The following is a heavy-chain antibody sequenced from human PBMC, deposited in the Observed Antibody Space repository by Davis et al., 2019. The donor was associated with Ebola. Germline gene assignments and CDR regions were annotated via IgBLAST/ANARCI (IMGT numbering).Heavy chain of an antibody. CDR3: ARTIPYYYGSGNEHFDY. Sequence: MPSETLSLTCAVYGGSFSGYYWSWIRQPPGKGLEWIGEINHSGSTNYNPSLKSRVTISVDKSKNQFSLKLSSVTAADTAVYYCARTIPYYYGSGNEHFDYWGQGTLVTVSS. J-gene: IGHJ4*02. CDR1: GGSFSGYY. CDR2: INHSGST. D-gene: IGHD3-10*01. V-gene: IGHV4-34*01.